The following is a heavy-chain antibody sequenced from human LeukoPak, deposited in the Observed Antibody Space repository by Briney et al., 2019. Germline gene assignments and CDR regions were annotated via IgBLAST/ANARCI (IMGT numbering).Heavy chain of an antibody. V-gene: IGHV1-46*01. J-gene: IGHJ5*02. Sequence: ASVKVSCKASGYTFTSYYMHWVRQAPGQGLEWMGIINPSGGSTSYAQKFQGRVTMTRDMSTSTVYMELSSLRSEDTAVYYCARVLGSSRSNSSNWFDPWGQGTLVTVSS. CDR3: ARVLGSSRSNSSNWFDP. CDR2: INPSGGST. CDR1: GYTFTSYY. D-gene: IGHD6-6*01.